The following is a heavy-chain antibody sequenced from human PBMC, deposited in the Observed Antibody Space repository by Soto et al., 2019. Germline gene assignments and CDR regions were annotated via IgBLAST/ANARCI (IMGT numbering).Heavy chain of an antibody. CDR3: ARSIDS. CDR2: IYHSGST. Sequence: PSETLSLTCAVSVGSISSGGYSWSWIRQPPGKGLEWIGYIYHSGSTSYNPPLKSRVTISVDRSKNQFSLKLSSVTAADTAVYYCARSIDSWGQGTLVTVSS. J-gene: IGHJ5*01. CDR1: VGSISSGGYS. V-gene: IGHV4-30-2*01.